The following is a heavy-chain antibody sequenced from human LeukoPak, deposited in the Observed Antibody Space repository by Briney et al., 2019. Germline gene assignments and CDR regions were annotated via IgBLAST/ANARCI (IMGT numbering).Heavy chain of an antibody. D-gene: IGHD1-14*01. J-gene: IGHJ4*02. CDR1: GFTFRTYW. V-gene: IGHV3-7*01. CDR2: IKEDGSQK. CDR3: ARSPLRRSDS. Sequence: GGSLRLSXAASGFTFRTYWMSWVRQAPGKGLEWVADIKEDGSQKHYVDSVKGRFTISRDNAKSSLYLQMNNLGAEDTAVYYCARSPLRRSDSWGQGTLVIVSS.